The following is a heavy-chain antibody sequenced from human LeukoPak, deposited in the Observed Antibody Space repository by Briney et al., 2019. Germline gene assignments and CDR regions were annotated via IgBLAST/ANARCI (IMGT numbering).Heavy chain of an antibody. CDR3: ATLKGASYCGGDCYSDAFDI. D-gene: IGHD2-21*02. Sequence: PGGSLRLSCAASGFTFDDYAMHWVRQAPGKGLEWVSGISWNSGSIGYADSVKGRFTISRDNAKNSLYLQMNSLRAEDTALYYCATLKGASYCGGDCYSDAFDIWGQGTVVTVSS. CDR2: ISWNSGSI. V-gene: IGHV3-9*01. J-gene: IGHJ3*02. CDR1: GFTFDDYA.